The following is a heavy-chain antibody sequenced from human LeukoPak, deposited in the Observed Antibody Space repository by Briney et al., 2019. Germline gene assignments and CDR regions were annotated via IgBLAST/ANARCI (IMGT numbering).Heavy chain of an antibody. V-gene: IGHV4-39*01. CDR2: VFYSGNT. J-gene: IGHJ4*02. CDR3: ARHLRGAYSSLAY. Sequence: SETLSLTCAVSGASISGSPYYWGWIRQPPGKGLEWVGNVFYSGNTYYNPSLKNRVIISVDTSKNHFSLRLSSVTAADTAVYYCARHLRGAYSSLAYWGQGALVTVSS. D-gene: IGHD4-11*01. CDR1: GASISGSPYY.